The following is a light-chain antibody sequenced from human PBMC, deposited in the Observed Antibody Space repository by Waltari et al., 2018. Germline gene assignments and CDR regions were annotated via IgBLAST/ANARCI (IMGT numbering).Light chain of an antibody. CDR3: NSRDSSFNHWV. Sequence: SSELTQDPAVSVALGQTVRITCQGDSLRSYYATWYQQKPGQAPVLVIYGKDNRPSGIPDRFSGSRSGTTASLTITGAQAEDEADYYGNSRDSSFNHWVFGGGTKLTVL. CDR2: GKD. V-gene: IGLV3-19*01. CDR1: SLRSYY. J-gene: IGLJ3*02.